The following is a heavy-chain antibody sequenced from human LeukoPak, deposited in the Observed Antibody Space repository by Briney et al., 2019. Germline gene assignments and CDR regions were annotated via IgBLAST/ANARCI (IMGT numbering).Heavy chain of an antibody. CDR1: GFSLSTSGMC. D-gene: IGHD2-15*01. CDR3: ARIRYSGGSCYSGLDY. V-gene: IGHV2-70*01. J-gene: IGHJ4*02. Sequence: SGPTLVNPTQTLTLTCTFSGFSLSTSGMCVSWIRQPPGKALEWLALIDWDDDKYYSTSLKTRLTISKDTSKNQVVLTMTNMDPVDTATYYCARIRYSGGSCYSGLDYWGQGTPVTVSS. CDR2: IDWDDDK.